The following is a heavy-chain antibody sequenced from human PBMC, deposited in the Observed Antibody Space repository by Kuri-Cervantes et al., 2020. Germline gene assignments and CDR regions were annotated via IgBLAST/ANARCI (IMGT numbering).Heavy chain of an antibody. D-gene: IGHD2-2*02. J-gene: IGHJ1*01. CDR1: GGSISSYY. CDR2: IYSSGST. V-gene: IGHV4-4*07. Sequence: SETLSLTCTVSGGSISSYYWSWIRQPAGKGLEWIGRIYSSGSTNYNPSLKSRVTISVDTSKNQFSLKLSSVTAADTAVYYCARPNKPIVVVPAARPSAEYFQHWGQGTLVTVSS. CDR3: ARPNKPIVVVPAARPSAEYFQH.